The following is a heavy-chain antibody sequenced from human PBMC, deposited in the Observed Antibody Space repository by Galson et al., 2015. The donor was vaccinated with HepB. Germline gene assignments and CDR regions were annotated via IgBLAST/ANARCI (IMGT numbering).Heavy chain of an antibody. J-gene: IGHJ4*02. Sequence: SLRLSCAASGFTFSSYGMNWVRQAPGKGLDWVAFISFDATKKYYADSVKGRFTISRDNSKNTLYLQMNSLRVEDTAVYYCANQDYGDYAVDNWGQGTLVSVSS. CDR1: GFTFSSYG. CDR2: ISFDATKK. V-gene: IGHV3-30*18. D-gene: IGHD4-17*01. CDR3: ANQDYGDYAVDN.